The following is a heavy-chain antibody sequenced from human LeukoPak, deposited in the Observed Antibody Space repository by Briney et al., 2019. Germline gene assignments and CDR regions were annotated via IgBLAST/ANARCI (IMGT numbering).Heavy chain of an antibody. CDR3: ARSARTIVVVPAEFDY. Sequence: SETLSLTCTVSGGSISSYYWSWIRQPPGKGLEWIGYIYYSGSTNYNPSLKSRVTISVDTSKNQFSLKLSSVTAADTAVYYCARSARTIVVVPAEFDYWGQGTLVTVSS. CDR1: GGSISSYY. D-gene: IGHD2-2*01. CDR2: IYYSGST. V-gene: IGHV4-59*01. J-gene: IGHJ4*02.